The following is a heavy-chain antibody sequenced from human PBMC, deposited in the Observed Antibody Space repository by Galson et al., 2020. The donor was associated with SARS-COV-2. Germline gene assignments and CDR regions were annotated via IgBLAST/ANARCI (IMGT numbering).Heavy chain of an antibody. CDR3: GSPQYGRTYY. Sequence: GESLKISCAASGFTVGDHDLDWVRQAPGKGLEWVGRTRTKANTYTTEYAASVKDRFTVSRDDSRNSLYLQMSSLKTEDTAVYYCGSPQYGRTYYWGQGTLVIVSS. CDR2: TRTKANTYTT. CDR1: GFTVGDHD. V-gene: IGHV3-72*01. D-gene: IGHD6-6*01. J-gene: IGHJ4*02.